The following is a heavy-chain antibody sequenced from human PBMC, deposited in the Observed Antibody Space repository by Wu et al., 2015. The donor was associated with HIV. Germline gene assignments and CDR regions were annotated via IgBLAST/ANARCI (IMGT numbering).Heavy chain of an antibody. CDR2: INPSGGST. CDR3: ARGVHYYGSGSFYYYYGMDV. J-gene: IGHJ6*02. Sequence: VQLVQSGAEVKKPGASVKVSCKASGYTFTSYYMHWVRQAPGQGLEWMGIINPSGGSTSYAQKFQGRVTMTRDTSTSTVYMELSSLRSEDTAVYYCARGVHYYGSGSFYYYYGMDVWGQGTTVTVSS. V-gene: IGHV1-46*01. CDR1: GYTFTSYY. D-gene: IGHD3-10*01.